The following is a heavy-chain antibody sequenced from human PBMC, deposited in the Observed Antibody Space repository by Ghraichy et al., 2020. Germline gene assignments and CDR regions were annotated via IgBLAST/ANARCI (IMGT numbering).Heavy chain of an antibody. CDR2: ISAYNGDT. CDR1: GYTFTSYG. D-gene: IGHD3-3*01. V-gene: IGHV1-18*01. CDR3: ARAADFWSGYSYHHNWFDP. J-gene: IGHJ5*02. Sequence: ASVKVSCKASGYTFTSYGISWVRQAPGQGLEWMGWISAYNGDTNYAQKLQGRVTMTTDTSTSTAYMELRSLRSDDTAVYYCARAADFWSGYSYHHNWFDPWGQGTLVTVSS.